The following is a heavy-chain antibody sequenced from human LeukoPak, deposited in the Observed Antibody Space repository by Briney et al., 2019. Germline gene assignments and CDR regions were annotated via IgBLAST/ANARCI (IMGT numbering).Heavy chain of an antibody. CDR2: TYYSGST. CDR1: GGSISSSSHY. V-gene: IGHV4-39*01. Sequence: SETLSLTCTVSGGSISSSSHYWGWIRQPPGKGLEWIGSTYYSGSTYYNPSLESRVTISVDTSKNQFSLKVSSVTAADTAVYYCARRGASSSEEYWGQGTLVIVSS. CDR3: ARRGASSSEEY. D-gene: IGHD6-6*01. J-gene: IGHJ4*02.